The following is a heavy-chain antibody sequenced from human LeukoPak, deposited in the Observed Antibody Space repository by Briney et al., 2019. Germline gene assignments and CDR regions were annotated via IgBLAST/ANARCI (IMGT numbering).Heavy chain of an antibody. Sequence: GGCLRLSCAASGLTFNNAWMSWVRQAPGKGLEWVGRIRSRPAGGTTEYGAPVKGRFTISRDDSKNTLYLQMNSLKTEATAVYYCSTGGGTHDYWGQGTLVTVSS. D-gene: IGHD2-15*01. CDR2: IRSRPAGGTT. CDR1: GLTFNNAW. J-gene: IGHJ4*02. V-gene: IGHV3-15*01. CDR3: STGGGTHDY.